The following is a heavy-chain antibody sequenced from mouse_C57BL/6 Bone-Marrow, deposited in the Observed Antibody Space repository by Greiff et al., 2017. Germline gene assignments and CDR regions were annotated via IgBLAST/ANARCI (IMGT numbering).Heavy chain of an antibody. D-gene: IGHD4-1*01. CDR2: ISSGGSYT. J-gene: IGHJ2*01. Sequence: DVMLVESGGDLVKPGGSLKLSCAASGFTFSSYGLSWVRQTPDKRLEWVATISSGGSYTYSPDSVKGRFTISRDNAKNTLYLQMSSLKSEDTAMYYCARHRLTGTGGYYFDYWGQGTTLTVSS. CDR1: GFTFSSYG. CDR3: ARHRLTGTGGYYFDY. V-gene: IGHV5-6*02.